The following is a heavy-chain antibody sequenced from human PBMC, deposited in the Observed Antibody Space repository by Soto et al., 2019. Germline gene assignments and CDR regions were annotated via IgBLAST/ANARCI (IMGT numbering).Heavy chain of an antibody. D-gene: IGHD1-1*01. J-gene: IGHJ5*02. V-gene: IGHV1-2*02. CDR3: ASHDPGARFDP. Sequence: QVQLVQSGAEVKKPGASVKVSCKSPRYIFTAYFMHWVRQAPGQGLEWMGWTNPNNGATHYGLSFQGRVTMTRDTSISTAYMELSSLRSDDTAVYYCASHDPGARFDPWGQGTLVIVSS. CDR2: TNPNNGAT. CDR1: RYIFTAYF.